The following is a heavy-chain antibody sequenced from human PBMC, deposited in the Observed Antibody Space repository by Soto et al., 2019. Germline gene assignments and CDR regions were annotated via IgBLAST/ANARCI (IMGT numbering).Heavy chain of an antibody. J-gene: IGHJ4*02. V-gene: IGHV4-59*01. CDR2: IYYSGST. Sequence: QVQLQESGPGLVKPSETLSLTCTVSGGSISSYYWSWIRQPPGKGLEWIGYIYYSGSTNYNPSLKSRVTISVDTSKYQFSLNLSSVTAADTAVYYCARVGEQWLDHYFDYWGQGTLVTVSS. D-gene: IGHD6-19*01. CDR1: GGSISSYY. CDR3: ARVGEQWLDHYFDY.